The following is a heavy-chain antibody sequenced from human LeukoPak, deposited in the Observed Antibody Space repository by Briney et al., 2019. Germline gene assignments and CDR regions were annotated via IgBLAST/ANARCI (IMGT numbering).Heavy chain of an antibody. Sequence: ASVKVSCKASGYTFTSYYMHWVRQAPGQGLEWMGIINPSGGSTSYAQKFQGRVTMTSDTSTGTVYMELSSLRSEDKAVYYCAGGQYYYDSSGLHFEYWGEGTLVTVSS. CDR2: INPSGGST. J-gene: IGHJ4*02. CDR3: AGGQYYYDSSGLHFEY. V-gene: IGHV1-46*01. D-gene: IGHD3-22*01. CDR1: GYTFTSYY.